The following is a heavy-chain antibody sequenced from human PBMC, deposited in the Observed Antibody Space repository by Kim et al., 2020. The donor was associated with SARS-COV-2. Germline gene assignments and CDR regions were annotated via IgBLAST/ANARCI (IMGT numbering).Heavy chain of an antibody. CDR1: GFSVNRFY. J-gene: IGHJ4*02. D-gene: IGHD5-12*01. CDR2: IYYDGNT. V-gene: IGHV3-53*01. Sequence: GGSLRLSCAASGFSVNRFYMTWGRQAPGKGLEWVSVIYYDGNTDYADSVRGRFTIFRDSSRNTLYLQMNSLRAEDTAVYFCARDHLDGYNIWGQGTLVTVSS. CDR3: ARDHLDGYNI.